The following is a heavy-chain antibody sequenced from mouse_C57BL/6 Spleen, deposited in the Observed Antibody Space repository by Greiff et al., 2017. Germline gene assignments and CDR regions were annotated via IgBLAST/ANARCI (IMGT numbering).Heavy chain of an antibody. CDR2: IRNKANNHAT. V-gene: IGHV6-6*01. D-gene: IGHD2-2*01. J-gene: IGHJ4*01. CDR1: GFTFSDAW. Sequence: EVHLVESGGGLVQPGGSMKLSCAASGFTFSDAWMDWVRQSPEKGLEWVAEIRNKANNHATYYAESLKGRFTISRDDSKSSVYLQMNSLRAEDTGIYYCTRNGYDGYYAMDYWGQGTSVTVSS. CDR3: TRNGYDGYYAMDY.